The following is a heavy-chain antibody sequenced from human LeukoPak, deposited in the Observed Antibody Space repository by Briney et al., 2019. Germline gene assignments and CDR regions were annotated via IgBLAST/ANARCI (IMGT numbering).Heavy chain of an antibody. CDR3: AKDSKGYSSGWDLDY. CDR2: ISGSGDNT. Sequence: GGSLRLSCVASGFTFSSNGMHWVRQAPGKGLEWVSTISGSGDNTYYADSVKGRFTISRDNSKNTLYLQMNSLRAEDTALYYCAKDSKGYSSGWDLDYWGQGTLVTVSS. J-gene: IGHJ4*02. V-gene: IGHV3-23*01. D-gene: IGHD6-19*01. CDR1: GFTFSSNG.